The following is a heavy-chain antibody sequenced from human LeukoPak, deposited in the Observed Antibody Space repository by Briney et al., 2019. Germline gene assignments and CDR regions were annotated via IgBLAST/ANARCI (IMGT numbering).Heavy chain of an antibody. V-gene: IGHV4-34*03. J-gene: IGHJ4*02. CDR3: TTPYNWNDFDY. CDR2: IKHSGST. D-gene: IGHD1-20*01. Sequence: PSETLSLTCAVYGGSFSGYYWSWIRQPPGKGLEWIGEIKHSGSTKHNPSLKSRVTISVDTSKNQFSLKLTAVTAEDTAVYYCTTPYNWNDFDYWGQGTLVTVSS. CDR1: GGSFSGYY.